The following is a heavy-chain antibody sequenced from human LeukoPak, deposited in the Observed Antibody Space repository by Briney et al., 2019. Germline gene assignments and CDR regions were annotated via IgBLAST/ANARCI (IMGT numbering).Heavy chain of an antibody. Sequence: GGSLRLSCGASGFTFNAYTMHWVRQVPEKGLEWVSSMSSSRDYVFYADSVKGRFTIFRDTANQSLDLEMSSLRGEDTAIYYCARGLVGAAFDYWGRGTLVTVSS. D-gene: IGHD1-26*01. CDR3: ARGLVGAAFDY. CDR2: MSSSRDYV. J-gene: IGHJ4*02. CDR1: GFTFNAYT. V-gene: IGHV3-21*01.